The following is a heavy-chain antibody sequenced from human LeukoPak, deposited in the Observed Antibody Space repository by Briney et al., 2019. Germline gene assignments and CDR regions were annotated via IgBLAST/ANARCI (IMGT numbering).Heavy chain of an antibody. CDR3: ATNPERGVVTNDY. J-gene: IGHJ4*02. CDR2: IIPIFGTA. D-gene: IGHD3-3*01. CDR1: GGTFSSYA. V-gene: IGHV1-69*06. Sequence: ASVKVSCKASGGTFSSYAISWVRQAPGQGLEWMGRIIPIFGTANYAEKFQGRVTITADTSTDTAYMELSSLRSEDTAVYYCATNPERGVVTNDYWGQGTLVTVSS.